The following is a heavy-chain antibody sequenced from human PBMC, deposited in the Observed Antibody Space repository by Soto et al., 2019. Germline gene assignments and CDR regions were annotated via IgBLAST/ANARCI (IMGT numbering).Heavy chain of an antibody. Sequence: EVQLLESGGGLVQPGGSLRLSYAASGFTFSSYAMNWVRQAPGKGLEWVSIISGDGGTTSYADSVKGRFTISRDNSKNTLYLQMNSLRAEDTAVYYCAKKRVLVPAMYHFDYWGQGTLVTVSS. CDR1: GFTFSSYA. V-gene: IGHV3-23*01. CDR3: AKKRVLVPAMYHFDY. J-gene: IGHJ4*02. CDR2: ISGDGGTT. D-gene: IGHD2-2*01.